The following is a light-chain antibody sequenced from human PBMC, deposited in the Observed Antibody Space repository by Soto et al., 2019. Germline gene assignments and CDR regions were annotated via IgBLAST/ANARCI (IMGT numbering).Light chain of an antibody. V-gene: IGKV1-5*03. CDR1: RTFSSY. J-gene: IGKJ1*01. Sequence: DIHLTQSPSTLSASVGDRVTITCRASRTFSSYLAWYQQKPGKAPKLLIYKASTLKSGVPSRFSGSGSGTEFTLTISSLQPDDFATYYCQHYNSYSEAFGQGTKGDIK. CDR3: QHYNSYSEA. CDR2: KAS.